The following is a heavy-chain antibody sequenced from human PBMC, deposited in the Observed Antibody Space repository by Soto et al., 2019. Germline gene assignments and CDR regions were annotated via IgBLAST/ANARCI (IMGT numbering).Heavy chain of an antibody. V-gene: IGHV1-69*13. Sequence: GASVKVSCKASGGTFSSYAISWVRQAPGQGLEWMGGIIPIFGTANYAQKFQGRVTITADESTSTAYMELSSLRSEDTAVYYCARGYCSGGSCYGFGYWGQGTLVTVSS. J-gene: IGHJ4*02. D-gene: IGHD2-15*01. CDR1: GGTFSSYA. CDR2: IIPIFGTA. CDR3: ARGYCSGGSCYGFGY.